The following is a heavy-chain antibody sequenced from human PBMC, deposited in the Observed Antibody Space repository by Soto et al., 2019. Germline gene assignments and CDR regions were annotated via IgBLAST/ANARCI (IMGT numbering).Heavy chain of an antibody. D-gene: IGHD3-22*01. CDR1: GGSISSYY. CDR3: ARYDSSGYSRVSYFDY. CDR2: IYYSGST. J-gene: IGHJ4*02. V-gene: IGHV4-59*01. Sequence: NPSETLSLTCTVSGGSISSYYWSWIRQPPGKGLEWIGYIYYSGSTNYNPSLKSRVTISVDTSKNQFSLKLSSVTAADTAVYYCARYDSSGYSRVSYFDYWGQGTLVTVS.